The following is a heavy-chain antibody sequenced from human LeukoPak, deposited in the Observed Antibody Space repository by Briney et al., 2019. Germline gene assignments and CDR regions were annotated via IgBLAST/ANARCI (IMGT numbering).Heavy chain of an antibody. D-gene: IGHD2-2*01. CDR2: IIPIFGTA. CDR3: ARVKGDQGAFDI. CDR1: GGTYSSYA. J-gene: IGHJ3*02. V-gene: IGHV1-69*01. Sequence: SVKVSCEASGGTYSSYAISWVRQAPGQGLEWTGGIIPIFGTANYAQKFQGRVTITADESTSTAYMELSSLRSEDTAVYYCARVKGDQGAFDIWGQGTMVTVSS.